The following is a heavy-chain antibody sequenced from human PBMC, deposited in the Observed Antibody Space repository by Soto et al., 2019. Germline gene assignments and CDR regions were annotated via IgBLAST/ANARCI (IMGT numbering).Heavy chain of an antibody. CDR3: AREYHPAYYYMDV. CDR2: ISYDGSNK. D-gene: IGHD2-2*01. CDR1: GFTFSSYA. J-gene: IGHJ6*03. Sequence: GGSLRLSCAASGFTFSSYAMHWVRQAPGKGLEWVAVISYDGSNKYYADSVKGRFTISRDNSKNTLYLQMNSLRAEDTAVYYCAREYHPAYYYMDVWGKGTTVTVSS. V-gene: IGHV3-30*04.